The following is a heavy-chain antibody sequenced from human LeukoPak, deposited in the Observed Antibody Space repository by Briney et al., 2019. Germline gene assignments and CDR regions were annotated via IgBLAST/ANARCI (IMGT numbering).Heavy chain of an antibody. V-gene: IGHV3-53*01. J-gene: IGHJ4*02. CDR1: GFNVNSNY. D-gene: IGHD3-16*01. CDR3: AREAFAGHALGD. CDR2: IYSNGNS. Sequence: GGPLRLSCTATGFNVNSNYMTWVRQAPGKGLEWVSVIYSNGNSYYADSVQGRFTVSRDNSKNTINLQMNRLRAEDTAVYYCAREAFAGHALGDWGQGTLVTVSS.